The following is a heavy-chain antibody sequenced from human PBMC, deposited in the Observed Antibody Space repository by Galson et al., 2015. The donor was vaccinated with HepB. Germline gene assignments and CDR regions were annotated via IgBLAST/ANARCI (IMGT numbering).Heavy chain of an antibody. J-gene: IGHJ4*02. CDR3: ARGLGLIVVVPAAISPFDY. V-gene: IGHV1-3*01. CDR2: INAGNGNT. Sequence: SVKVSCKASGYTFTSYAMHWVRQAPGQRLEWMGWINAGNGNTKYSQKFQGRVTITRDTSASTAYMELSSLRSEDTAVYYCARGLGLIVVVPAAISPFDYWGQGTLVTVSS. D-gene: IGHD2-2*01. CDR1: GYTFTSYA.